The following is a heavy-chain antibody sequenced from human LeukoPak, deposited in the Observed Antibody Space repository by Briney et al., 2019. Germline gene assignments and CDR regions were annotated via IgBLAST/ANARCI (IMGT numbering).Heavy chain of an antibody. Sequence: PGGSLRLSCAASGFTFSTYAMSWVRQAPGKGLEWVSGITGSGGSTYYADSVKGRFIISRDNSKNTLYLQMNSLRAEDTAVYYCARRAGAYSHPYDYWGQGTLVTVSS. CDR2: ITGSGGST. V-gene: IGHV3-23*01. D-gene: IGHD4/OR15-4a*01. CDR3: ARRAGAYSHPYDY. J-gene: IGHJ4*02. CDR1: GFTFSTYA.